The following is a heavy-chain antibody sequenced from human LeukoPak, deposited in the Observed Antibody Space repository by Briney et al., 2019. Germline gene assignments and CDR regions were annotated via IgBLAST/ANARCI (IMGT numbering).Heavy chain of an antibody. CDR3: ARDRAYCGGDCSRFDY. V-gene: IGHV4-4*02. Sequence: PSETLSLTCAVSGGSISSSNWWSWVRRPPGKGLEWIGEIYHSGSTNYNPSLKSRVTISVDKSKNQFSLKLSSVTAADTAVYYCARDRAYCGGDCSRFDYWGQGTLVTVSS. J-gene: IGHJ4*02. D-gene: IGHD2-21*02. CDR2: IYHSGST. CDR1: GGSISSSNW.